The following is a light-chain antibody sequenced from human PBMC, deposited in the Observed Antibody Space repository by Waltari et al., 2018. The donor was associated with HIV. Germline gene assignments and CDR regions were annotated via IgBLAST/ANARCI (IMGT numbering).Light chain of an antibody. V-gene: IGLV1-40*01. CDR1: SSNIGAGYD. J-gene: IGLJ1*01. CDR3: QSYDSSLSGPRV. Sequence: QSVLTQPPSVSGAPGQRVTISCTGSSSNIGAGYDVHWYQQLPGTAPKLLIYGNSNRPSVVPDRFSGSKSGTSASLAITGLQAEDEADYYCQSYDSSLSGPRVFGTGTKVTVL. CDR2: GNS.